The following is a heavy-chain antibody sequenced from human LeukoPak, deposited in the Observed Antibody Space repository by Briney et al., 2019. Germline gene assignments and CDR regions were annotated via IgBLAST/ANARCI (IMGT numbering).Heavy chain of an antibody. V-gene: IGHV1-69*13. D-gene: IGHD2-2*02. CDR1: GGTFSSYA. Sequence: SVKVSCKASGGTFSSYAISWVRQAPGQGLEWMGGIIPIFGTANYAQKSQGRVTITADESTSTAYMELSSLRSGDTAVYYCAGGADVGLYTFDYWGQGTLVTVSS. CDR3: AGGADVGLYTFDY. J-gene: IGHJ4*02. CDR2: IIPIFGTA.